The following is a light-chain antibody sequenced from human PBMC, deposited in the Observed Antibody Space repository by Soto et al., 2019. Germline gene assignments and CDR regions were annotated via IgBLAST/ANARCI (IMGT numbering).Light chain of an antibody. J-gene: IGKJ4*01. Sequence: EILLTQSPGTLSLSPGDSATLSCRASQSLGSTFLAWYQQKSGQSPRLLIYGASDRATDIPDRFSGSGSGADFTLTISRLEPEDFAVYFCHQYGTLPLSFGGGTKVEIK. CDR3: HQYGTLPLS. CDR1: QSLGSTF. CDR2: GAS. V-gene: IGKV3-20*01.